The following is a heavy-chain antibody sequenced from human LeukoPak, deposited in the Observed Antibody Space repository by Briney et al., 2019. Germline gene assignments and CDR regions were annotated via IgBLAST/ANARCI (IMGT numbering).Heavy chain of an antibody. CDR3: AKDPELLVSPSYFDY. D-gene: IGHD2-15*01. V-gene: IGHV3-21*01. CDR2: ISFSSTHI. CDR1: GFIFSNYG. J-gene: IGHJ4*02. Sequence: GGSLRLSCAASGFIFSNYGMSWVRQAPGKGLEWVSSISFSSTHIYYADSIQGRFTISRDNSKNTLYLQMNSLRAEDTAVYYCAKDPELLVSPSYFDYWGQGTLVTVSS.